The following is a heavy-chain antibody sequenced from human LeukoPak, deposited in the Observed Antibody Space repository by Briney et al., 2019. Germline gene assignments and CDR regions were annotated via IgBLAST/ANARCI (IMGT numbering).Heavy chain of an antibody. CDR1: GFIFSNYW. CDR2: IKPDGSEK. D-gene: IGHD1-1*01. CDR3: ARTVRVVDY. J-gene: IGHJ4*02. Sequence: GGSLRLSCAASGFIFSNYWMSWVRQAPGKGLEWVAHIKPDGSEKYHVDSVKGRFTIFRDNAKNSVYLQMNSLRAEDTAVYFCARTVRVVDYWGQGTQVTVSS. V-gene: IGHV3-7*01.